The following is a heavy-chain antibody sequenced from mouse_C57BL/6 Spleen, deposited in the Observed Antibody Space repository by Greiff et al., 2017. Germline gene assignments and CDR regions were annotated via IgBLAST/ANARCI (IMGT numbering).Heavy chain of an antibody. J-gene: IGHJ2*01. D-gene: IGHD2-1*01. V-gene: IGHV1-53*01. Sequence: QVQLQQPGTELVKPGASVKLSCKASGYTFTSYWMHWVKQRPGQGLEWIGNITPSTGGTNYTETVKSKATLTVDKSSSTAYMQLSSLTSEDSAVYYCARPYGNYFFDYGGQGTTLTVSS. CDR1: GYTFTSYW. CDR2: ITPSTGGT. CDR3: ARPYGNYFFDY.